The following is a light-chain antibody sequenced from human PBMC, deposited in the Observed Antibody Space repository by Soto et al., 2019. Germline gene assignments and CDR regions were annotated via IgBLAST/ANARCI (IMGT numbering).Light chain of an antibody. CDR3: QQYNNWPPYT. Sequence: IVLTQSPGTLSLSPGERATLSCRAGQSVSSNYLAWYQQKPGQAPRLLIYGASTRATGIPARFSGSGSGTEFTLTISSLQSEDFAVYYCQQYNNWPPYTFGQGTKLEIK. CDR1: QSVSSN. CDR2: GAS. J-gene: IGKJ2*01. V-gene: IGKV3-15*01.